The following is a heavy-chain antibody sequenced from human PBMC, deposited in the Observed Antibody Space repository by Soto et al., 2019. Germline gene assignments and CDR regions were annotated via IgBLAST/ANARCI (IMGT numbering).Heavy chain of an antibody. V-gene: IGHV3-23*01. CDR3: ASRSSGWYLDY. CDR1: GFTFSSYA. CDR2: ISGSGGST. Sequence: GGSLRLSCAASGFTFSSYAMNWVRQAPGKGLEWVSVISGSGGSTYYADSVKGRFTISRDNSKNTLYLQMNSLRGEDTAVYYCASRSSGWYLDYWGQGTLVTISS. D-gene: IGHD6-19*01. J-gene: IGHJ4*02.